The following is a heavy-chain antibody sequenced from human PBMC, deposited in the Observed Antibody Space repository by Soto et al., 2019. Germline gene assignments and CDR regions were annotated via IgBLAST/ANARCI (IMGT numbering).Heavy chain of an antibody. D-gene: IGHD5-12*01. Sequence: QVQLVQSGAEVKKPGASVKVSCKASGYTFTGYYMHWVRQAPGQGLEWMGWINPNSGGTNYAQTFQGWGTMTRDTSISTDYMELCRLRSCDTAVYYCARDRGRGYSGYDWYFDYWGQGTLVTVSS. CDR2: INPNSGGT. V-gene: IGHV1-2*04. J-gene: IGHJ4*02. CDR3: ARDRGRGYSGYDWYFDY. CDR1: GYTFTGYY.